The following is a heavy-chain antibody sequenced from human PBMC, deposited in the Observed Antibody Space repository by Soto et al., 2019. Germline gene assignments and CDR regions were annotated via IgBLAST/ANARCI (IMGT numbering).Heavy chain of an antibody. D-gene: IGHD6-13*01. Sequence: QVQLVQSGAEVKKPGASVKVSCQASGYTFSNYGFSWVRQAPGQGLEWMGWISGYNGNTNYAERLQGRVTMTTDTSTSTADMELKILRYDDTAVYYCAREGQLGSWGQGTPVTVSS. CDR3: AREGQLGS. J-gene: IGHJ5*01. V-gene: IGHV1-18*01. CDR1: GYTFSNYG. CDR2: ISGYNGNT.